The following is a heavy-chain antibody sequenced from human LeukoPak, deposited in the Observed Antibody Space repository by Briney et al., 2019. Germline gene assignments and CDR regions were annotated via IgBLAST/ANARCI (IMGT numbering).Heavy chain of an antibody. Sequence: PSETLSLTCTVSGGSISSSSYYWGWIRQPPGNGLEWIGSIYYSGSTYYNPSLKSRVTISVDTSKNQFSLKLSSVTAADTAVYYCAKSGGYGLIDYWGQGTLVTVSS. D-gene: IGHD1-26*01. CDR2: IYYSGST. J-gene: IGHJ4*02. V-gene: IGHV4-39*01. CDR1: GGSISSSSYY. CDR3: AKSGGYGLIDY.